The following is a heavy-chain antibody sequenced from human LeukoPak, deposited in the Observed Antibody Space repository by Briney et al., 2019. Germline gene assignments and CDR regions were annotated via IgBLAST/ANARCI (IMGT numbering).Heavy chain of an antibody. CDR2: IWNDASHD. Sequence: GGSLRLSCAASGFTFSTYGMRWVRQAPGKGLEWVAVIWNDASHDNYADSVRGRFTISRDTSKNTLSMQMNSMRAEDTAVYYCAKDLSPRNVFDIWGQGTMVTVSS. J-gene: IGHJ3*02. CDR3: AKDLSPRNVFDI. D-gene: IGHD1-1*01. CDR1: GFTFSTYG. V-gene: IGHV3-30*02.